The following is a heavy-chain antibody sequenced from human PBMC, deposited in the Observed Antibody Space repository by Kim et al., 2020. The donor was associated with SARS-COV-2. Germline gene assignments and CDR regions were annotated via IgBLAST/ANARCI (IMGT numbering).Heavy chain of an antibody. Sequence: SVKVSCKASGGTFSSYAISWVRQAPGQGLEWMGGIIPIFGTANYAQKFQGRVTITADESTSTAYMELSSLRSEDTAVYYCARVNTMVRGVIKAYYYYGMDVWGQGTTVTVS. D-gene: IGHD3-10*01. J-gene: IGHJ6*02. CDR1: GGTFSSYA. CDR2: IIPIFGTA. V-gene: IGHV1-69*13. CDR3: ARVNTMVRGVIKAYYYYGMDV.